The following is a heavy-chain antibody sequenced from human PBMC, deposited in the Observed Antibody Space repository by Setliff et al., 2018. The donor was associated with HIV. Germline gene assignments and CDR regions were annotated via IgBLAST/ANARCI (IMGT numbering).Heavy chain of an antibody. Sequence: KTSETLSLTCSVSGGSINSYYWSWIRQPPGKGLEWVGYIYYSGSTNYNPSLKSRVTISVDTSKNQVSLKLSSVAAADTAVYHCARGAYRDGYDYWGQGTLVTVSS. CDR1: GGSINSYY. V-gene: IGHV4-59*01. J-gene: IGHJ4*02. CDR3: ARGAYRDGYDY. D-gene: IGHD5-18*01. CDR2: IYYSGST.